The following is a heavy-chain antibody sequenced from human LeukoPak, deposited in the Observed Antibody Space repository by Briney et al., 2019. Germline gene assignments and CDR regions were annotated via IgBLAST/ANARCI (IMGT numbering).Heavy chain of an antibody. Sequence: SETLSLTCTVSGGSISSYYWSWIRQPAGKGLEWIGYIYYNGVTYYNPFLKSRVTISIDTPKNQFSLKVTSVTAADTAVYYCVREIQKFTATPGDHWGQGTLVTVSS. D-gene: IGHD2-15*01. CDR1: GGSISSYY. J-gene: IGHJ4*02. CDR2: IYYNGVT. CDR3: VREIQKFTATPGDH. V-gene: IGHV4-59*12.